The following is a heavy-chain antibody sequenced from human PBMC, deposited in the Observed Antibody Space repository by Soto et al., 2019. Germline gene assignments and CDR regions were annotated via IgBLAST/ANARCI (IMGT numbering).Heavy chain of an antibody. CDR2: IIPIFGTA. V-gene: IGHV1-69*13. D-gene: IGHD3-10*01. CDR1: GGTFSSYA. J-gene: IGHJ5*02. Sequence: SVKVSCKASGGTFSSYAISWVRQAPGQGLEWMRGIIPIFGTANYAQKFQGRVTITADESTSTAYMELSSLRSEDTAVYYCAIGTMVRGVISWFDPWGQGTLVTVSS. CDR3: AIGTMVRGVISWFDP.